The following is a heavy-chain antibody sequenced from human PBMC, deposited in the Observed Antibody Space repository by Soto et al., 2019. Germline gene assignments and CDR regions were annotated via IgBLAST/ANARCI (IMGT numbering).Heavy chain of an antibody. D-gene: IGHD6-13*01. V-gene: IGHV1-18*01. J-gene: IGHJ4*02. CDR1: GYTFTSYG. CDR2: ISAYNGNT. CDR3: ARDSPPFYSSSWFDY. Sequence: ASVKVSCKASGYTFTSYGISWVRQAPGQGLEWMGWISAYNGNTNYAQKLQGRVTMTTDTSTSTAYMELRSLRSDDTAVYYCARDSPPFYSSSWFDYWGQGTLVTVSS.